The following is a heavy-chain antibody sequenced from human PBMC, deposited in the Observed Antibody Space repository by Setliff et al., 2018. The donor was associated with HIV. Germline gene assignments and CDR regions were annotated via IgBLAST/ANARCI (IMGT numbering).Heavy chain of an antibody. CDR1: GFSISSGFY. Sequence: PSETLSLTCAVSGFSISSGFYWAWIRQSPGKGLEWIGSIYRSGSTYYNPSLKSRVTISVDTSKNQFSLKLTSVTAADTAVYYCARREWLPMPGAFDIWGQGTMVTVS. V-gene: IGHV4-38-2*01. J-gene: IGHJ3*02. CDR3: ARREWLPMPGAFDI. D-gene: IGHD3-3*01. CDR2: IYRSGST.